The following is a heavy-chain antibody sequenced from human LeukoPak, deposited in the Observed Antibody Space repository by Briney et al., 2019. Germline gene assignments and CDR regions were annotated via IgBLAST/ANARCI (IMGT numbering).Heavy chain of an antibody. CDR2: IYNSANT. V-gene: IGHV4-39*01. Sequence: SETLSLTCTVSGDSISSSSYCWDWIRQPPGKGLEWIGNIYNSANTHYNPSLKTRITMSVDTSKNQFSLKLNSVTAADTGIYYCARHSRSGYIGYENAFDIWGQGTMVTVSP. CDR3: ARHSRSGYIGYENAFDI. J-gene: IGHJ3*02. CDR1: GDSISSSSYC. D-gene: IGHD5-12*01.